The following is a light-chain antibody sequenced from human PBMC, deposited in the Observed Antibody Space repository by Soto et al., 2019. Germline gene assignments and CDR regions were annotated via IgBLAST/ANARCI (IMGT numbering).Light chain of an antibody. Sequence: EIVLTQSPATLSLSPGESATLSCRASQSVGTFLAWYQHKPGQAPRLLILDASTRATGVPPRFSGSKSGTDFTLTISSLQPEDVATYYCQKYNSAPFTFGPGTKVDIK. CDR2: DAS. J-gene: IGKJ3*01. V-gene: IGKV3-11*01. CDR3: QKYNSAPFT. CDR1: QSVGTF.